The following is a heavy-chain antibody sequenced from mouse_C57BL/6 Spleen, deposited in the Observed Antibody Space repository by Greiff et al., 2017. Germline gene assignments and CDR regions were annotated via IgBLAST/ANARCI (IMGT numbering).Heavy chain of an antibody. CDR3: ARHTYSNYEDDAMDY. Sequence: EVMLVESGGGLVKPGGSLKLSCAASGFTFSSYTMSWVRQTPEERLEWVATISGGGGNTYYPDSVKGRFTISSDNAKNTLYLQMSSLRSEDTALYYCARHTYSNYEDDAMDYWGQGTSVTVSA. CDR2: ISGGGGNT. V-gene: IGHV5-9*01. J-gene: IGHJ4*01. CDR1: GFTFSSYT. D-gene: IGHD2-5*01.